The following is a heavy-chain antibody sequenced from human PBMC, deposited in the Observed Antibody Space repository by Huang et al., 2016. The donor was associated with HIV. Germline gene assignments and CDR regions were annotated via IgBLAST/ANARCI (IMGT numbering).Heavy chain of an antibody. Sequence: QVQLEQWGAGLLKASETLSLTCAVYGGSFSGYYWNWLRQAPGKGLEWVGEINHSGNTNYNPSLKRRVNMSVDTSKSQCSLYLTSLSAADTGTYFCARRYNSRRDYWGRGTLVTVHS. CDR3: ARRYNSRRDY. CDR1: GGSFSGYY. V-gene: IGHV4-34*02. D-gene: IGHD3-22*01. J-gene: IGHJ4*02. CDR2: INHSGNT.